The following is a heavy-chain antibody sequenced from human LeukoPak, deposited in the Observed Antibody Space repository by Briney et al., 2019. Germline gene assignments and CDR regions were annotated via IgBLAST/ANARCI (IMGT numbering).Heavy chain of an antibody. J-gene: IGHJ4*02. CDR2: VQTIGSI. CDR1: GGSISGFF. Sequence: SETLSLTCVVSGGSISGFFWSWIRQPVGKGLEWIGRVQTIGSINYNPSLKSRVTVSVDTSQNIFSLRINSVTAADTAVYYCARGWNAIDYWGQGTLVAVSS. CDR3: ARGWNAIDY. D-gene: IGHD1-1*01. V-gene: IGHV4-4*07.